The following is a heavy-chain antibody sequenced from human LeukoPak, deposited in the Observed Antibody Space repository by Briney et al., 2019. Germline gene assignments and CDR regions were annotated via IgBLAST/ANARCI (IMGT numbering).Heavy chain of an antibody. CDR1: GYTFTSYG. CDR2: ISAYNGNT. V-gene: IGHV1-18*01. J-gene: IGHJ6*02. Sequence: GASVKVSCKASGYTFTSYGISWVRQAPGQGLEWMGWISAYNGNTNYAQKLQGRVTMTTDTSTSTAYMELRSLRSDDTAVYYCARGECSCTSCYRPYYYYGMDVWGQGTTVTVSS. D-gene: IGHD2-2*01. CDR3: ARGECSCTSCYRPYYYYGMDV.